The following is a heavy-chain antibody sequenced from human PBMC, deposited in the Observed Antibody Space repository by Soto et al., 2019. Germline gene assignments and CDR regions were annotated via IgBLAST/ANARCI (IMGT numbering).Heavy chain of an antibody. CDR2: IYHSGST. D-gene: IGHD2-15*01. CDR1: GYSISSGYY. CDR3: ARDSYCRGGSCYSYGWFDP. Sequence: SETLSLTCAVSGYSISSGYYWGWIRQPPGKGLEWIGSIYHSGSTYYNPSLKSRVTISVDTSKNQFSLKLSSVTAADAAVYYCARDSYCRGGSCYSYGWFDPWGQGTLVTVSS. V-gene: IGHV4-38-2*02. J-gene: IGHJ5*02.